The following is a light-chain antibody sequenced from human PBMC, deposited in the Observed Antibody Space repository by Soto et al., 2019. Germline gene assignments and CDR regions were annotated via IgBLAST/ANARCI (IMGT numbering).Light chain of an antibody. CDR3: QQYGRT. CDR2: GAS. J-gene: IGKJ2*01. CDR1: QSVNSNY. V-gene: IGKV3-20*01. Sequence: DIVLTQSPGTLSLSPGERATLSCRASQSVNSNYLAWYQQKPGQAPRLLIFGASTRATGISDRFRGSGSGTDFTLTSNRREPEDFAVYYCQQYGRTFGQGTKLEIK.